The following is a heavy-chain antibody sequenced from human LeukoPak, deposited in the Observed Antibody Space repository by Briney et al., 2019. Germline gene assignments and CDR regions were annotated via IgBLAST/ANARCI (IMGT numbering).Heavy chain of an antibody. CDR3: ARLRGYSSGWYWEFDY. J-gene: IGHJ4*02. CDR1: GGSISSGGYS. Sequence: SETLSLTCAVSGGSISSGGYSWSWIRQPPGKGLEWIGYIYHSGSTYYNPSLKSRVTISVDRSKNQFSLKLSSVTAADTAVYYCARLRGYSSGWYWEFDYWGQGTLVTVSS. CDR2: IYHSGST. D-gene: IGHD6-19*01. V-gene: IGHV4-30-2*01.